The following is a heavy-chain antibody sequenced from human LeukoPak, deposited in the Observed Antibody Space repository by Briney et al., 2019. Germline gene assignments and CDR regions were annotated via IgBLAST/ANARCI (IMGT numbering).Heavy chain of an antibody. V-gene: IGHV3-21*01. CDR3: ARDLYDSSGYPGY. CDR2: ISSSSSYI. Sequence: GGSLRLSCAASGFTFSSYAMSWVRQAPGKGLEWLSSISSSSSYIYYADSVKGRFTISRDNAKNSLYLQMNSLRAEDTAVYYCARDLYDSSGYPGYWGQGTLVTVSS. J-gene: IGHJ4*02. D-gene: IGHD3-22*01. CDR1: GFTFSSYA.